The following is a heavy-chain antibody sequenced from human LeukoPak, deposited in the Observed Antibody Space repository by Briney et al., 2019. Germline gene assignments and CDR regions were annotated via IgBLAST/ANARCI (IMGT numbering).Heavy chain of an antibody. Sequence: ASVKVSCKASGYTFTSYGISWVRQAPGQGLEWMGWISAYNGNTNYAQKLQGRVTMNTDTSTSTAYMELRSLRSDDTAVYYCARDGVGATLSDAFDIWGQGTMVTVSS. J-gene: IGHJ3*02. V-gene: IGHV1-18*01. CDR1: GYTFTSYG. CDR2: ISAYNGNT. CDR3: ARDGVGATLSDAFDI. D-gene: IGHD1-26*01.